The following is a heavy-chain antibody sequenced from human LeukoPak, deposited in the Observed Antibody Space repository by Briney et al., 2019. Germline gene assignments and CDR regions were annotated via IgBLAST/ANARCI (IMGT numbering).Heavy chain of an antibody. V-gene: IGHV3-21*01. Sequence: MTGGSLRLSCAASGFTFSSYSMNWVRQAPGKGLEWVSSISSSSSYIYYADSVKGRFTISRDNAKNSLYLQMNSLRAEDTAVYYCARERGSSITVEGYFDYWGQGTLVTVSS. CDR1: GFTFSSYS. D-gene: IGHD6-13*01. CDR2: ISSSSSYI. CDR3: ARERGSSITVEGYFDY. J-gene: IGHJ4*02.